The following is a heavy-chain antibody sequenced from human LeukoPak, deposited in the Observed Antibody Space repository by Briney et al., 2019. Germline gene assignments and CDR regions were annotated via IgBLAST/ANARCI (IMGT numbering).Heavy chain of an antibody. CDR3: ARDSLVGVDY. CDR1: GGSISSYY. J-gene: IGHJ4*02. V-gene: IGHV4-59*01. D-gene: IGHD6-13*01. CDR2: IYYSGST. Sequence: PSETLSLTCTVSGGSISSYYWSWIRQPPGKGLEWIGYIYYSGSTNYNPSLKSRVTISVDTSKSQFSLKLSSVTAADTAVYYCARDSLVGVDYWGQGTLVTVSS.